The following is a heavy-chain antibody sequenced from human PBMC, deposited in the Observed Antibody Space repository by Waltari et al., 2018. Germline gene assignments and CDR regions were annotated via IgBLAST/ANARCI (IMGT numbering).Heavy chain of an antibody. V-gene: IGHV4-34*01. CDR3: ARDIEKRNWFDP. CDR1: GGSFRGYY. J-gene: IGHJ5*02. CDR2: INHSGST. Sequence: QVPLQQWGAGLLKPSATLSLTCAVYGGSFRGYYWSLIRQPPGKGLEWIGEINHSGSTNYNPSLKSRVTISVDTSKNQFSLKLSSVTAADTAVYYCARDIEKRNWFDPWGQGTLVTVSS.